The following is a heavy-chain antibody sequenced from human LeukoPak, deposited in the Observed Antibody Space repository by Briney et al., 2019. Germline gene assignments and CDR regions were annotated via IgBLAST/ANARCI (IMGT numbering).Heavy chain of an antibody. J-gene: IGHJ4*02. CDR3: AKDPEDGSGSY. V-gene: IGHV3-9*01. CDR1: GFTFDDYA. D-gene: IGHD3-10*01. Sequence: QPGGSLRLSCAASGFTFDDYAMHWVRQAPGKGLEWVSGISWNSGSIGYADSVKGRSTISRDNAKNSLYLQMNSLRAEDTALYYCAKDPEDGSGSYWGQGTLVTVSS. CDR2: ISWNSGSI.